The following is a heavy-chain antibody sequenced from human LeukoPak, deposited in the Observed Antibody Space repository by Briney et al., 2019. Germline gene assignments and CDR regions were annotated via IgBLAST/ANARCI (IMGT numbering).Heavy chain of an antibody. CDR1: GYTFTSYY. J-gene: IGHJ4*02. CDR3: ASFYDFWSGYDAREQRNFDY. Sequence: PGASVKVSCKASGYTFTSYYMHWVRQAPGQGLEWVGWISTYSGATQYAQKFQGRVTITRDTSIRTAYIELSRLTSDDTAVYYCASFYDFWSGYDAREQRNFDYWGQGTLVTVSS. V-gene: IGHV1-2*02. D-gene: IGHD3-3*01. CDR2: ISTYSGAT.